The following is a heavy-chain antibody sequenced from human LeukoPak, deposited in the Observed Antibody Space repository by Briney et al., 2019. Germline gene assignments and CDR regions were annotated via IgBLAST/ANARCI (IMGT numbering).Heavy chain of an antibody. Sequence: PSETLSLTCTVSGDSISSSRTYWGWIRQPPGKGLEWIGEINQSGSTSYNPSLKSRVTISVDTSKNHFSLKVSSVTAADTAVYYCARRWNARLYNWFDPWGQGTLVTVSS. V-gene: IGHV4-39*02. CDR1: GDSISSSRTY. CDR2: INQSGST. J-gene: IGHJ5*02. D-gene: IGHD1-1*01. CDR3: ARRWNARLYNWFDP.